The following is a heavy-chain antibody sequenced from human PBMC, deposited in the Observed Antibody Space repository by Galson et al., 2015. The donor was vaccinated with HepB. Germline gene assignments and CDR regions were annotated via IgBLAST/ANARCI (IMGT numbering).Heavy chain of an antibody. CDR1: GFTFSSYG. CDR3: ARGDFWTGWFYYYMDV. J-gene: IGHJ6*03. V-gene: IGHV3-33*01. D-gene: IGHD3/OR15-3a*01. CDR2: IWYDGSNK. Sequence: SLRLSCAASGFTFSSYGMHWVRQAPGKGLEWVAVIWYDGSNKYYADSVKGRFTISRDNSKNTLYLQMNSLRAEDTAVYYCARGDFWTGWFYYYMDVWGKGTTVTVSS.